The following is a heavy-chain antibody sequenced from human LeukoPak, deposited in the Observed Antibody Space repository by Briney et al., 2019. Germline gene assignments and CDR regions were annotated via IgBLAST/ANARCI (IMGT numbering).Heavy chain of an antibody. D-gene: IGHD3-10*01. V-gene: IGHV4-30-2*01. CDR3: ARGRVTMVRGVRAAWFDP. CDR2: IYHSGST. Sequence: SETLSLTCAVSGGSISSGGYSWSWIRQPPGKGLEWIGYIYHSGSTYYNPSLKSRVTISVDRSKNQFSLKLSSVTAADTAVHYCARGRVTMVRGVRAAWFDPWGQGTLVTVSS. CDR1: GGSISSGGYS. J-gene: IGHJ5*02.